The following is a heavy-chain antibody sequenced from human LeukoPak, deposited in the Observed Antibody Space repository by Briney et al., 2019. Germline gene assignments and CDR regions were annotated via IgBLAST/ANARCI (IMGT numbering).Heavy chain of an antibody. D-gene: IGHD4-17*01. CDR2: INHSGST. J-gene: IGHJ4*02. CDR1: GGSFSCYY. V-gene: IGHV4-34*01. Sequence: SETLSLTCSVYGGSFSCYYWSWIRQPPGKGLEWIGEINHSGSTNYNPSLKSRVTISVDTPKNQFSLKLSSVTAADTAVYYCARAGLNGDVDYWGQGTLVTVSS. CDR3: ARAGLNGDVDY.